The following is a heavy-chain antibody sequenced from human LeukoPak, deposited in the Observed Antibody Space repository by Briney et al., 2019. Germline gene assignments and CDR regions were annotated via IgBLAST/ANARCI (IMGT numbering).Heavy chain of an antibody. CDR1: GGSISSSSYY. CDR3: ARLPRSSGWYGY. J-gene: IGHJ4*02. Sequence: SETLSLTCTVSGGSISSSSYYWSWIHQPPGKGLEWIGEINHSGSTNYNPSLKSRVTISVDTSKNQFSLKLSSVTAADTAVYYCARLPRSSGWYGYWGQGTLVTVSS. D-gene: IGHD6-19*01. V-gene: IGHV4-39*07. CDR2: INHSGST.